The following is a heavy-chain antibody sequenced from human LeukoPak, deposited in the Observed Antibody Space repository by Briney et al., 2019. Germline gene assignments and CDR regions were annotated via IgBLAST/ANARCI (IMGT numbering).Heavy chain of an antibody. J-gene: IGHJ4*02. CDR2: ISSSSSYI. CDR1: GFTFSSYS. D-gene: IGHD3-22*01. V-gene: IGHV3-21*01. CDR3: AREHAEGGYYDSSGYYRFDY. Sequence: GGSLRLSCAASGFTFSSYSMNWVRQAPGKGLEWVSSISSSSSYIYYADSVKGRFTISRDNAKNSLYLQMNSLRAEDTAVYYCAREHAEGGYYDSSGYYRFDYWGQGTLVTVSS.